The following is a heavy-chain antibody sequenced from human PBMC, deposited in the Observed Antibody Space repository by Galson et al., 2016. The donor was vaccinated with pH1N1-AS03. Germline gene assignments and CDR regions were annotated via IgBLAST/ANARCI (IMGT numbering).Heavy chain of an antibody. D-gene: IGHD3/OR15-3a*01. CDR2: IIPIFGTP. CDR1: GDTFSRST. J-gene: IGHJ4*02. CDR3: ARAPRSGLIFRRGDYFDT. V-gene: IGHV1-69*13. Sequence: SVKVSCKGSGDTFSRSTISWVRQVPGQGLHWMGGIIPIFGTPKYSQTFQGRVTITADESSTTAYMELSGLRSADTAAYFCARAPRSGLIFRRGDYFDTWGQGTLVTVSS.